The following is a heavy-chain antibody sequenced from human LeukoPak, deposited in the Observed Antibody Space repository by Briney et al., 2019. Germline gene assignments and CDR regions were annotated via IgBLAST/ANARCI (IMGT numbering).Heavy chain of an antibody. J-gene: IGHJ4*02. CDR2: ISGSGRST. V-gene: IGHV3-23*01. D-gene: IGHD3-16*01. Sequence: GGSLRLSCAASGFTFSSYAMSWVRQAPGKGLGWVSAISGSGRSTYYADSVKGRFTISRDNSKNTLYLQMNSLRAEDTAVYYCARQGGEKGVPYLTTPKNGPYYFDYWGQGTLVTVSS. CDR3: ARQGGEKGVPYLTTPKNGPYYFDY. CDR1: GFTFSSYA.